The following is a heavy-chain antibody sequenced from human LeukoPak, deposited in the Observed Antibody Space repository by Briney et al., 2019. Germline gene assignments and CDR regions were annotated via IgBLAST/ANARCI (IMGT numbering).Heavy chain of an antibody. D-gene: IGHD1-26*01. CDR3: AKDRVGATHDAFDI. V-gene: IGHV3-23*01. CDR1: GFTFSSYA. J-gene: IGHJ3*02. CDR2: ISGSSGSGGST. Sequence: GGSLRLSCAASGFTFSSYAMSWVRQAPGKGLEWVSSISGSSGSGGSTYYADSVKGRFTISRDNSKNTLYLQMNSLRAEDTAVYYCAKDRVGATHDAFDIWGQGTMVTVSS.